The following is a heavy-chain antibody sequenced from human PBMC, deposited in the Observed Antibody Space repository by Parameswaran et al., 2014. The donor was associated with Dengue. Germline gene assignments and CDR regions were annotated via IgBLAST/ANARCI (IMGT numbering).Heavy chain of an antibody. V-gene: IGHV4-39*01. CDR3: ASPPGRWGYYGVDV. CDR1: GGPINNNNYY. Sequence: ASETLSLTCTVSGGPINNNNYYWGWIRQPPGKGLEWIGTFYYSGSTYYNPSLKSRVTISVDTSTNQFSLRLTSVTAADTAVYYCASPPGRWGYYGVDVWGQGTTVTVSS. CDR2: FYYSGST. D-gene: IGHD3-10*01. J-gene: IGHJ6*02.